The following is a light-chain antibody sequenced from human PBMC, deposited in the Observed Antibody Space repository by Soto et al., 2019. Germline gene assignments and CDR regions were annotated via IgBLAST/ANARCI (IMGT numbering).Light chain of an antibody. CDR1: QSLLYSSDNKNY. Sequence: DIVMTQSPDSLAVSLGERATLNCKSSQSLLYSSDNKNYLAWYQQKPGQPPKLLIYWASTRESGVPGRFNGSGSGKDFALTISSLQAEDVAVYYCQQYYITPLTFGGGTKVEIK. V-gene: IGKV4-1*01. CDR3: QQYYITPLT. CDR2: WAS. J-gene: IGKJ4*01.